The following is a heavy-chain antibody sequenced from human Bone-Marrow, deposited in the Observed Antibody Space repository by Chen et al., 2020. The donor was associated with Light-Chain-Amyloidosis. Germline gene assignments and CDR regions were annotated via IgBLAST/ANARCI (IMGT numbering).Heavy chain of an antibody. CDR3: ARRRDGYNFDY. Sequence: EVQLEQSGPEVKKPGESLKISCKGSGYTFPNYWIGWVRQMPGKGLEWMGVIYPDDSDARYSPSFEGHVTISADKSITTAYLQGRSLKASDTAMYYCARRRDGYNFDYWGQGTLVTVSS. CDR2: IYPDDSDA. J-gene: IGHJ4*02. D-gene: IGHD5-12*01. CDR1: GYTFPNYW. V-gene: IGHV5-51*01.